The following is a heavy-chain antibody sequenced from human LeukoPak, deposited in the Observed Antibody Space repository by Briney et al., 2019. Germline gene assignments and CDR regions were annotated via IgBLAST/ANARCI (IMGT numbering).Heavy chain of an antibody. CDR2: IWSDGSYK. CDR1: GFTFSSYG. Sequence: GRSLRLSCAASGFTFSSYGFHWVRQAPGKGLEWVAVIWSDGSYKYYADSVKGRFTISRDDSKNTLYLRMNSLRAEDTAVYYCARDFSLQLFDYWGQGTLVTVFS. D-gene: IGHD5-24*01. J-gene: IGHJ4*02. CDR3: ARDFSLQLFDY. V-gene: IGHV3-33*01.